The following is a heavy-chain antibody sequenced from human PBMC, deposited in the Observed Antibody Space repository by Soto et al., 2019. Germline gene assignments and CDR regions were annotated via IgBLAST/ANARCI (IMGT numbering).Heavy chain of an antibody. V-gene: IGHV4-34*01. CDR3: ARERGAHYYYDMDV. J-gene: IGHJ6*03. D-gene: IGHD3-10*01. CDR1: GGSFSGYY. CDR2: INHSGST. Sequence: PSETLSLTCAVYGGSFSGYYWSWIRQPPGKGLEWIGEINHSGSTNYNPSLKSRVTISVDTSKNQFSLKLSSVTAADTAVYYCARERGAHYYYDMDVWGKGTTVTVSS.